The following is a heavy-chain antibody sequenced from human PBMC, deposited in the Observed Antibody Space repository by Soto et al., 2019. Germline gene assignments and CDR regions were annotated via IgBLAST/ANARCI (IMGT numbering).Heavy chain of an antibody. D-gene: IGHD2-2*01. V-gene: IGHV4-31*03. Sequence: QVQLQESGPGLVKPSQTLSLTCTVSGGFISSGDYYWNWIRQLPGKGLEWIGYIEHSGSSFYNPSLKGRVALALDTSQNQFSLKLNSVTAADTAVYYWAREVVPATVDFYYYYIDFWGNGTTVTVSS. CDR2: IEHSGSS. CDR3: AREVVPATVDFYYYYIDF. CDR1: GGFISSGDYY. J-gene: IGHJ6*03.